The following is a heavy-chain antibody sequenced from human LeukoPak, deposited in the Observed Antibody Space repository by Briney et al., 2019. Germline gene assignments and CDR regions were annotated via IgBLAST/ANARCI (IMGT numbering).Heavy chain of an antibody. CDR1: AFTFSSYG. V-gene: IGHV3-30*03. J-gene: IGHJ6*02. CDR2: ISYDGSNK. CDR3: VRETTVITLYGMDV. Sequence: GGSLRLSCAASAFTFSSYGMHWVRQAPGKGLEWVAVISYDGSNKYYADSVKGRFTISRDNAKNTLYLQMNSLRAEDTAVYYCVRETTVITLYGMDVWGQGTTVTVSS. D-gene: IGHD4-17*01.